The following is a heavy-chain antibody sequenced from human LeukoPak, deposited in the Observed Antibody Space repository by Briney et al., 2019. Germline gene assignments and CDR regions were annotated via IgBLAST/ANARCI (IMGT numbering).Heavy chain of an antibody. J-gene: IGHJ4*02. CDR2: INPNSGGT. D-gene: IGHD3-22*01. V-gene: IGHV1-2*02. CDR3: ARDLGDSSGFVLDY. CDR1: GYTFTGYY. Sequence: ASVKVSCKASGYTFTGYYMHWVRQAPGQGLEWMGWINPNSGGTNYAQKFQGRVTMTRDTSISTAYMELSGLRSDDTAVYYCARDLGDSSGFVLDYWGQGTLVTVSS.